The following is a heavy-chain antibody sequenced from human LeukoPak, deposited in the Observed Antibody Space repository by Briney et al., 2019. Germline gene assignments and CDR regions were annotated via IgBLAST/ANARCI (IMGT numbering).Heavy chain of an antibody. CDR3: VRSPIGASAY. D-gene: IGHD3-10*01. J-gene: IGHJ4*02. CDR2: ISPNNGDT. V-gene: IGHV1-2*02. CDR1: VYTFTDSY. Sequence: ASVKVSCKPSVYTFTDSYIHWVRQAPGVGLQWMGWISPNNGDTKYAEDFQDRVTMTRDTSINTAYMELTGLTPDDTAVYYCVRSPIGASAYWGRGTLVTVPS.